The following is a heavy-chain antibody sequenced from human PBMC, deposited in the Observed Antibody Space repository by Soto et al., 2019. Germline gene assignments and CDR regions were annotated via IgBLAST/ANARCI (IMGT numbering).Heavy chain of an antibody. V-gene: IGHV3-23*01. D-gene: IGHD3-22*01. J-gene: IGHJ4*02. Sequence: GGSLRLSCAASGFTFSSYAMSWVRQAPGKGLEWVSGISGSGGRTHYADSVKGRFTISRDSSKNTVYLQMNSLRAEDTAVYYCAKDASANGYYAYSFDSWGQGTLVTVSS. CDR3: AKDASANGYYAYSFDS. CDR1: GFTFSSYA. CDR2: ISGSGGRT.